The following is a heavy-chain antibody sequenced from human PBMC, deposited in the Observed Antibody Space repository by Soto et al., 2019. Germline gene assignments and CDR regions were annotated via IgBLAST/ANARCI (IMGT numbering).Heavy chain of an antibody. CDR1: GGSISSGGYY. Sequence: QVQLQESGPGLVKPSQTLSLTCTVSGGSISSGGYYWXWIRQHPXKGLEWIGYIYYSGSTYYNPSLKSRVTISVDTXXXQXXXXLSSXXXXXXXXXXXXXXXYGDSPTDWGQGTLVTVSS. D-gene: IGHD4-17*01. V-gene: IGHV4-31*03. CDR2: IYYSGST. CDR3: XXXXXYGDSPTD. J-gene: IGHJ4*02.